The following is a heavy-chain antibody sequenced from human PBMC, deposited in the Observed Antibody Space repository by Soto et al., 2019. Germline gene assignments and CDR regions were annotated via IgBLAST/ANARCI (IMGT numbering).Heavy chain of an antibody. CDR3: ARLNRNYATRAFDI. Sequence: ASVKVSCKASGYAFTSYDINWVRQATGQGLEWMGWMNPNSGNTGYAQKFQGRVTMTRNTSISTAYMELSSLRSEDTAVYYCARLNRNYATRAFDIWGQGTMVTVSS. CDR1: GYAFTSYD. D-gene: IGHD1-7*01. CDR2: MNPNSGNT. J-gene: IGHJ3*02. V-gene: IGHV1-8*01.